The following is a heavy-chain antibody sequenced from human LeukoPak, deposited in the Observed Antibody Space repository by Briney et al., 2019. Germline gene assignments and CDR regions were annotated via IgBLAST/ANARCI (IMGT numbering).Heavy chain of an antibody. CDR1: GFTFSDHF. V-gene: IGHV3-11*04. J-gene: IGHJ4*02. D-gene: IGHD6-19*01. CDR3: AKGSYASGWYQTFDY. CDR2: ISSGGSTI. Sequence: PVRCLRLSCAASGFTFSDHFMTWFRQAPGKGLEWVSYISSGGSTIYYATSVKGRFTISRDNAENSLYLQMNSLRAEDTAVYYCAKGSYASGWYQTFDYWGQGILVTVSS.